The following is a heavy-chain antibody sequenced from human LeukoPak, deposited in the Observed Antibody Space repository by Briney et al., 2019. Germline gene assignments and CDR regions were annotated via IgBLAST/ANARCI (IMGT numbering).Heavy chain of an antibody. CDR3: ARVRGYSGYDFGAYFSRNYYYGMDV. D-gene: IGHD5-12*01. CDR1: GYTFTSYG. CDR2: ISAYNGNT. J-gene: IGHJ6*02. V-gene: IGHV1-18*01. Sequence: ASVKVSCKASGYTFTSYGISWVRQAPGQGLEWMGWISAYNGNTNYAQKLQGRVTMTTDTSTSTAYMELRSLRTDDTAVYYCARVRGYSGYDFGAYFSRNYYYGMDVWGQGTTVTVSS.